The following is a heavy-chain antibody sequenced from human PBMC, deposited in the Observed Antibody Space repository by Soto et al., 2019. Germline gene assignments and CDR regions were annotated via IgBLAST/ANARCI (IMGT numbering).Heavy chain of an antibody. J-gene: IGHJ4*02. CDR2: INPKSGGT. CDR3: ARDLAKGGGSAGFDY. V-gene: IGHV1-2*02. CDR1: GYTFTVYY. Sequence: ASVKVSCKASGYTFTVYYMHWVRQAPGQGLEWMGWINPKSGGTMYPQKFQGRVTMTWDTSISTAYMALTRLRSDDTAVYYCARDLAKGGGSAGFDYWGQGTLVTVYS. D-gene: IGHD1-26*01.